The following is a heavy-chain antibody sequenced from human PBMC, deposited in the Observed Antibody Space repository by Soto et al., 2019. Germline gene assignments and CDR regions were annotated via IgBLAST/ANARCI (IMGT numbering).Heavy chain of an antibody. D-gene: IGHD3-3*02. J-gene: IGHJ1*01. CDR3: ARDFSIEGKFIRYFQH. CDR2: IWYDGSNK. V-gene: IGHV3-33*01. Sequence: QVQLVESGGGVVQPGRSLRLSCVASGFTFSSYGVHWVRQAPGKGLEWVAVIWYDGSNKYYADSVKGRFTISRDNSKNTLYLQINSLRAEDTAVYYCARDFSIEGKFIRYFQHWGQGTLVTVSS. CDR1: GFTFSSYG.